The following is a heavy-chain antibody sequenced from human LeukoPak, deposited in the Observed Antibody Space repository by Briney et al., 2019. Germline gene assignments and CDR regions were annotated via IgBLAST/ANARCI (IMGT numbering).Heavy chain of an antibody. CDR1: GFPFSSYG. Sequence: PGGSLRLSCAASGFPFSSYGMHWVRQAPGKGLEWVAAISNDGNNKFYADSVKGRFTISRDNPKNTMNLQMNSLRAEDTAVYYCAKGALWFGELWGFDPWGQGTLVTVSS. V-gene: IGHV3-30*18. CDR3: AKGALWFGELWGFDP. CDR2: ISNDGNNK. D-gene: IGHD3-10*01. J-gene: IGHJ5*02.